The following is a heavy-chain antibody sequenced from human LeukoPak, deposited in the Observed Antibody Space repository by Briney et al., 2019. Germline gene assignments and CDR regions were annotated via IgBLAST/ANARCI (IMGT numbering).Heavy chain of an antibody. J-gene: IGHJ4*02. CDR2: IIPILGIA. Sequence: ASVKVSCKASGGTFSSYAISWVRQAPGQGLEWMGRIIPILGIANYAQKFQGRVTITADKSTSTAYMGLSSLRSEDTAVYYCARNGGGSPSLYWGQGTLVTVSS. V-gene: IGHV1-69*04. CDR1: GGTFSSYA. CDR3: ARNGGGSPSLY. D-gene: IGHD2-15*01.